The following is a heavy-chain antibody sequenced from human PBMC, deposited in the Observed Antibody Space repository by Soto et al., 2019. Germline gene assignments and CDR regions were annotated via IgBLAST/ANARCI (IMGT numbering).Heavy chain of an antibody. CDR3: ARLIRIVGAPPRFDP. D-gene: IGHD1-26*01. CDR1: GGSFSGYY. Sequence: PWETLSLTCAVYGGSFSGYYWSWIRQPPGKGLEWIGEINHSGSTNYNPSLKSRVTISVDTSKNQFSLKLSSVTAADTAVYYCARLIRIVGAPPRFDPWGQGTLVTVSS. J-gene: IGHJ5*02. CDR2: INHSGST. V-gene: IGHV4-34*01.